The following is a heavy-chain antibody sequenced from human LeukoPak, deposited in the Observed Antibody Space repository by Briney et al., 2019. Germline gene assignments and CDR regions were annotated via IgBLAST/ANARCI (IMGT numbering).Heavy chain of an antibody. V-gene: IGHV3-23*01. D-gene: IGHD1-14*01. CDR1: GFTFTTYG. CDR3: AKNGEPHYCLDF. J-gene: IGHJ6*03. Sequence: GGSLRLSRAASGFTFTTYGMIWGPRDPREGLGGVLGISGNGSNTYKAASATGRFTSPRDYSKKTVFLQMNSLRAEGTAVYYCAKNGEPHYCLDFLGKATTVTVSS. CDR2: ISGNGSNT.